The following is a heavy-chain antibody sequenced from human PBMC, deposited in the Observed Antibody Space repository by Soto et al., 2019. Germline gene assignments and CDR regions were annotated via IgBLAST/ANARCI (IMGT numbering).Heavy chain of an antibody. J-gene: IGHJ5*02. V-gene: IGHV1-69*13. CDR3: ARDRIAVAGTVTDWFDP. Sequence: SVKVSCQASGGTFCSYAISWVRQAPRQGLEWMGGIIPIFGTANYAQKFQGRVTITADESTSTAYMELSRLRSEDTAVYYCARDRIAVAGTVTDWFDPWGQGTLVTVSS. D-gene: IGHD6-19*01. CDR2: IIPIFGTA. CDR1: GGTFCSYA.